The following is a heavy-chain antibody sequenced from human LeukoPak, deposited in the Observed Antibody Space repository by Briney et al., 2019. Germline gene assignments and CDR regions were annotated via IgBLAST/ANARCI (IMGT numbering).Heavy chain of an antibody. V-gene: IGHV3-72*01. Sequence: GESLRLSCAASGFTFSDHYMDWVRQAPGQGLEWVGRSRNKAKSYTTEYAASVKGRFAISRDDSKNSLYLQMNSLKTEDAAVYYCAKVRGSDCGGDCYAFDFWGQGTMVTVSS. CDR1: GFTFSDHY. D-gene: IGHD2-21*02. CDR3: AKVRGSDCGGDCYAFDF. J-gene: IGHJ3*01. CDR2: SRNKAKSYTT.